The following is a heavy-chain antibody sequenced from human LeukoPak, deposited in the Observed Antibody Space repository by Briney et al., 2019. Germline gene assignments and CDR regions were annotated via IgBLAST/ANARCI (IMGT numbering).Heavy chain of an antibody. J-gene: IGHJ6*02. V-gene: IGHV3-30*18. CDR1: GFTFSSYG. CDR3: AKDHGEYGDYPNPYCYYYGMDV. Sequence: AGGSLRLSCTASGFTFSSYGMHWVRQAPGKGLEWVAVISYDGSNKYYADSVKGRFTISRDNSKNTLYLQMNSLRAEDTAVYYCAKDHGEYGDYPNPYCYYYGMDVWGQGTTVTVSS. CDR2: ISYDGSNK. D-gene: IGHD4-17*01.